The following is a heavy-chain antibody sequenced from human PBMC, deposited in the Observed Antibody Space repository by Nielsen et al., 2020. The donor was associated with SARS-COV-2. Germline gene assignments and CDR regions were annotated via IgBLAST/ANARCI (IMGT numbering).Heavy chain of an antibody. CDR1: GYTFISYG. J-gene: IGHJ2*01. CDR3: ARDHTMLRGRVLYFDL. D-gene: IGHD3-10*01. V-gene: IGHV1-18*04. CDR2: ISAFNGNT. Sequence: ASVKVSCKASGYTFISYGISWVRQAPGQGLKWMGWISAFNGNTNYAQKLQGRVTMTTDTSTSTAYMELRGLRSDDTAVYYCARDHTMLRGRVLYFDLWGRGTLVTVSS.